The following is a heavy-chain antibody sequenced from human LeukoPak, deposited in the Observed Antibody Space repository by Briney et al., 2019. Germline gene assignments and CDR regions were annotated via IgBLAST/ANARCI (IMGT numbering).Heavy chain of an antibody. CDR2: ISSGSLTI. Sequence: GGSLRLSCAASGFTFSTNSMNWVRQAPGKGLEWVSYISSGSLTIYYADSVKGRFTISRDNAKNSLYLQMNSLRAEDTAVYYCAGGLTPDYWGQGTLVTVSS. CDR1: GFTFSTNS. D-gene: IGHD3-16*01. J-gene: IGHJ4*02. V-gene: IGHV3-48*01. CDR3: AGGLTPDY.